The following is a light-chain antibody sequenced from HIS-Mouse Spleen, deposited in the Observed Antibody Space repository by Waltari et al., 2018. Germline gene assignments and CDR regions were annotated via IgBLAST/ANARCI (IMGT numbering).Light chain of an antibody. J-gene: IGLJ2*01. V-gene: IGLV1-44*01. Sequence: QSVLTQPPSASGTPGQRVTISCSGSSSNIGSNTVNWYQQLPGTAPKLLIHSNNPLPSGVPDRFSGSKSGPSASLAISGLQSEDEADYYCAAWDDSLNGVVFGGGTKLTVL. CDR2: SNN. CDR3: AAWDDSLNGVV. CDR1: SSNIGSNT.